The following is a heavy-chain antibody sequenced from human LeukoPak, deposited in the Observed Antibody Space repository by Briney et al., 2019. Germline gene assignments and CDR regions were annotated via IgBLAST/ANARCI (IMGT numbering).Heavy chain of an antibody. CDR1: GFSLSTSGMC. CDR3: ARVPSSPNAFDI. Sequence: SGPALVKPTQTLTLTCTFSGFSLSTSGMCVSWIRQPPGKALEWLARIDWDDDKYYSTSLKTRLTISKDTSKNQVVLTMTNMDLVDTATYYCARVPSSPNAFDIWGQGTMVTVSS. D-gene: IGHD6-13*01. CDR2: IDWDDDK. J-gene: IGHJ3*02. V-gene: IGHV2-70*11.